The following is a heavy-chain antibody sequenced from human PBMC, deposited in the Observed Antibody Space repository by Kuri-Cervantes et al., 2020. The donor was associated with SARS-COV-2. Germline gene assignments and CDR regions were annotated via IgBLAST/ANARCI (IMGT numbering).Heavy chain of an antibody. CDR3: ARGSEAGYYYFGY. D-gene: IGHD3-9*01. Sequence: GESLKISCAASGFTFSSYSMNWVRQAPGKGLEWVSYISSSSSTIYYADSVKGRFTISRDNAKNSLYPQMNSLRDEDTAVYYCARGSEAGYYYFGYWGQGTLVTVSS. CDR2: ISSSSSTI. CDR1: GFTFSSYS. V-gene: IGHV3-48*02. J-gene: IGHJ4*02.